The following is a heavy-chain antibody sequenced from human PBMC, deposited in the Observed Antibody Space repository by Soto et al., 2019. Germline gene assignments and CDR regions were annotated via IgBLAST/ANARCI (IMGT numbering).Heavy chain of an antibody. D-gene: IGHD2-8*01. CDR3: AKDRPRLTQQFNGVS. J-gene: IGHJ5*02. CDR2: ISAYNGDT. CDR1: GYTFNERG. Sequence: QLQLMQSGPEEKKPGASVTVSCKASGYTFNERGFSWVRQGPGQGLEWLGWISAYNGDTDYAQKFQGRVTLTTDSSTSTAYIELRSLRSDDTAVYYCAKDRPRLTQQFNGVSWGQGTLVTVSS. V-gene: IGHV1-18*01.